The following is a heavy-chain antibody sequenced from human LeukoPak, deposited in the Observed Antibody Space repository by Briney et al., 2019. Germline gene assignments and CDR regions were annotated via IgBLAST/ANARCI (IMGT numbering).Heavy chain of an antibody. CDR1: GFTFSSYS. D-gene: IGHD3-10*01. CDR2: ISSSSSYI. J-gene: IGHJ6*02. Sequence: PGGSLRLSCAASGFTFSSYSMNWVRQAPGKGLEWVSSISSSSSYIYYADSVKGRFTISRDNAKNPLYLQMNSLRAEDTAVYYCARDNYGSGSYRAYYYYGMDVWGQGTTVTVSS. CDR3: ARDNYGSGSYRAYYYYGMDV. V-gene: IGHV3-21*01.